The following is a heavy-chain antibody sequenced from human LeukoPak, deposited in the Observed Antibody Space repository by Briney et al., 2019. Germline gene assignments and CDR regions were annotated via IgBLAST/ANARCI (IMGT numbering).Heavy chain of an antibody. J-gene: IGHJ4*02. V-gene: IGHV4-39*01. D-gene: IGHD3-10*01. CDR3: ARQEPYYYGSGSFDY. CDR2: IYYSGST. CDR1: GGSISSSSYY. Sequence: PSETLSLTCTVSGGSISSSSYYWGWIRQPPGKGLEWIGSIYYSGSTYYNPSLKSRVTISVDTSKNQFSLKLSSVTAADTAVYHCARQEPYYYGSGSFDYWGQETLVTVSS.